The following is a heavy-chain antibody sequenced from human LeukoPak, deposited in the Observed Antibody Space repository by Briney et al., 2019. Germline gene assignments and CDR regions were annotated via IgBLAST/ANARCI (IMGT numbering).Heavy chain of an antibody. J-gene: IGHJ4*02. V-gene: IGHV4-30-4*01. CDR3: ARVKGTMVRGVITTVDY. D-gene: IGHD3-10*01. CDR2: IYYSGST. Sequence: SETLSLTCTVSGGSISSGDYYWSWIRQPPGKGLEWIGYIYYSGSTYYNPSLKSRVTISVDTSKNQFSLKLSSVTAADTAVYYCARVKGTMVRGVITTVDYWGQGTLVTVSS. CDR1: GGSISSGDYY.